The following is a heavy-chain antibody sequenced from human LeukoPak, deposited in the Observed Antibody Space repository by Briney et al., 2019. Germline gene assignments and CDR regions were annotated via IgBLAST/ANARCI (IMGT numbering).Heavy chain of an antibody. CDR3: TGNYYGSGSYADFDY. V-gene: IGHV3-73*01. CDR2: IRSKGNSYAT. J-gene: IGHJ4*02. CDR1: GFTFSGSS. Sequence: GGSLRLSCAASGFTFSGSSMHWVRQASGKGLEWVGRIRSKGNSYATVYAASVKGRFTISRDDSKNTAYLQMDSLKTEDTAVYYCTGNYYGSGSYADFDYWGQGTLVTVSS. D-gene: IGHD3-10*01.